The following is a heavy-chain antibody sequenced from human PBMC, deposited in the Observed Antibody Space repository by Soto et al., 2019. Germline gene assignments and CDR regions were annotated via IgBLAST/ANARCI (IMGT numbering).Heavy chain of an antibody. Sequence: SETLSLTCTVSGGSISSISYFWGWIRQPPGKGLEWIGEIYHSGTTYYNPSLNSRVTISIGKSKTDLSLNLKSVTAADTAVYYCARVSPAGFDPWGQGILVTVSS. CDR2: IYHSGTT. J-gene: IGHJ5*02. CDR3: ARVSPAGFDP. CDR1: GGSISSISYF. V-gene: IGHV4-39*07.